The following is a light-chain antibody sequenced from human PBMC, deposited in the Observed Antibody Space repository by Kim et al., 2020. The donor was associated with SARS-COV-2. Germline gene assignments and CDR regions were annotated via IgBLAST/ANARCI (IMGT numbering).Light chain of an antibody. J-gene: IGLJ3*02. CDR1: RLGDKY. CDR2: NAS. V-gene: IGLV3-1*01. Sequence: VSPGQTASITCSGDRLGDKYASWYQQKPGQSPVLVIYNASRRPSGIPERFSGSNSGNTATLTISGTQAIDEADYYCQAWDNNNGVFGGGTQLTVL. CDR3: QAWDNNNGV.